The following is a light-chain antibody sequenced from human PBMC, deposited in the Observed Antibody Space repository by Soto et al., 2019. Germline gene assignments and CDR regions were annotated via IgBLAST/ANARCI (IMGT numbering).Light chain of an antibody. J-gene: IGLJ2*01. CDR2: SNT. Sequence: QSVLTQPPSASGTPGQKVTISCSGASSNVGTNFVFWYQQFPGTAPRLLIHSNTQRPSGVPDRFSGSKSGTSASLAISGLQSGDEADYYCATWDDSLSGAIFGGGTKLT. CDR3: ATWDDSLSGAI. V-gene: IGLV1-47*02. CDR1: SSNVGTNF.